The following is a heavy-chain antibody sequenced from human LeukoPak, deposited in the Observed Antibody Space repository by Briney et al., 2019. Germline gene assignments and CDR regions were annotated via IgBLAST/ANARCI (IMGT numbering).Heavy chain of an antibody. Sequence: GGSLRLSCAASGFTFSSYAMHWVRQAPGKGLEYVSAISTNGVGTYYANSVKGRFTISRDNSKNTLYLQMGSLRPEDMAVYYCASYTSGSCYDYWGRGTLVTVSS. CDR3: ASYTSGSCYDY. D-gene: IGHD3-10*01. V-gene: IGHV3-64*01. CDR1: GFTFSSYA. CDR2: ISTNGVGT. J-gene: IGHJ4*02.